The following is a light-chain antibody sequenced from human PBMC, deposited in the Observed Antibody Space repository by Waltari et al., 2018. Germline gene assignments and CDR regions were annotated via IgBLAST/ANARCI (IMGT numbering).Light chain of an antibody. CDR2: DAS. CDR1: QDISRW. J-gene: IGKJ4*01. V-gene: IGKV1-12*01. CDR3: QQGNDFPLT. Sequence: DIQMTQSPSSVSASVGDRVTITCRASQDISRWLAWYQQKAGKAPKFLIYDASTLQSGVPSRFSGSGSGTDFTLTISSLQPEDFATYYCQQGNDFPLTFGRGTKVEI.